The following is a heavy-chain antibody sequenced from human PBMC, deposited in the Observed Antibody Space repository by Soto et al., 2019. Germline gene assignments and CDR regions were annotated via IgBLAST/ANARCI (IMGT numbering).Heavy chain of an antibody. CDR1: GGPISSGGYY. CDR2: IYYSGST. CDR3: ARDHPQFGYLDY. V-gene: IGHV4-31*03. D-gene: IGHD3-10*01. J-gene: IGHJ4*02. Sequence: PSETLSLTCTVSGGPISSGGYYWSWIRQHPGKGLEWIGYIYYSGSTYYNPSLKSRVTISVDTSKNQFSLKLSSVTAADTAVYYCARDHPQFGYLDYWGQGTLVTVSS.